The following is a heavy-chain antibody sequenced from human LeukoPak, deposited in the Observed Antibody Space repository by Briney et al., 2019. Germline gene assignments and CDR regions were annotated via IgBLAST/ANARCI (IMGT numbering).Heavy chain of an antibody. J-gene: IGHJ4*02. CDR3: ARLPITMVRPFDY. Sequence: SETLSLTCTVSGGSIISSSYYWGWIRQPPGKGLEWIGSIYYSGSTYYNPSLKSRVTISVDTSKNQFSLKLSSVTAADTAVYYCARLPITMVRPFDYWGQGTLVTVSS. CDR1: GGSIISSSYY. CDR2: IYYSGST. V-gene: IGHV4-39*01. D-gene: IGHD3-10*01.